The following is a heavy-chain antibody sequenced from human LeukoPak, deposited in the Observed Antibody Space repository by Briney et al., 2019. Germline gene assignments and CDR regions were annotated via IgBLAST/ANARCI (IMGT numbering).Heavy chain of an antibody. Sequence: KPGESLKISCTGSGYSFTSYWIGWVRQMPGKGLEWMGIIYPGDSDTRYSPSFQGQVTISADKSISTAYLQWSSLKASDTAMYYCARITTYYYDSSGYSLLDVWGKGTTVTVSS. J-gene: IGHJ6*04. D-gene: IGHD3-22*01. CDR1: GYSFTSYW. CDR2: IYPGDSDT. CDR3: ARITTYYYDSSGYSLLDV. V-gene: IGHV5-51*03.